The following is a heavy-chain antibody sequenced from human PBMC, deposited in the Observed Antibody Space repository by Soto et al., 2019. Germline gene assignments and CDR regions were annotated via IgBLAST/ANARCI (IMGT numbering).Heavy chain of an antibody. CDR2: IYYSGST. Sequence: PSETLSLTCTVSGGSISSYYWSWIRQPPGKGLEWIGYIYYSGSTNYNPSLKSRVTISVDTSKSQFSLKLSSVTAADTAVYYCARGMTYYYDSSGYSDNWFDPWGQGTLVTVSS. D-gene: IGHD3-22*01. CDR1: GGSISSYY. V-gene: IGHV4-59*01. CDR3: ARGMTYYYDSSGYSDNWFDP. J-gene: IGHJ5*02.